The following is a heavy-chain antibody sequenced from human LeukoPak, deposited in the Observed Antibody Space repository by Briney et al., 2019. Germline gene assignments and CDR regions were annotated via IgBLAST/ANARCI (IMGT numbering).Heavy chain of an antibody. CDR2: MQYDGSDK. V-gene: IGHV3-30*02. CDR1: GFSFNNYG. J-gene: IGHJ4*02. Sequence: GGSLRLSCAASGFSFNNYGIHWVRQAPGKGLEWVTFMQYDGSDKFYADSVKGRFTISRDNSKNTVYLQMNSLRTEDTAVYFCARAACSGGSCYPEGDYFDYWGQGTLVTVSS. D-gene: IGHD2-15*01. CDR3: ARAACSGGSCYPEGDYFDY.